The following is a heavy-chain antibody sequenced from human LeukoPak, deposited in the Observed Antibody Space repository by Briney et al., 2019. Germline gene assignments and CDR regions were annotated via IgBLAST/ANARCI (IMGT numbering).Heavy chain of an antibody. CDR1: GFTFSNYN. CDR3: AKDGTSGGVTIFGVVNPLGPLEPAFDI. D-gene: IGHD3-3*01. CDR2: IRSSTTYV. J-gene: IGHJ3*02. Sequence: GGSLRLSCAASGFTFSNYNMNWVRQAPGKGLEWVSSIRSSTTYVYYADSVKGRFTISRDNSKNSLYLQMNSLRAEDTALYYCAKDGTSGGVTIFGVVNPLGPLEPAFDIWGQGTMVTVSS. V-gene: IGHV3-21*04.